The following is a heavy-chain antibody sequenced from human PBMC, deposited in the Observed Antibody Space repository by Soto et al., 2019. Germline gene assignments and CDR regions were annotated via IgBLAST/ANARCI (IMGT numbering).Heavy chain of an antibody. CDR1: GGTFSSYA. CDR3: ARIPRTVLMVYAPPTG. D-gene: IGHD2-8*01. J-gene: IGHJ4*02. V-gene: IGHV1-69*06. CDR2: IIPIFGTA. Sequence: QVQLVQSGAEVKKPGSSVKVSCKASGGTFSSYAISWVRQAPGQGLEWMGGIIPIFGTANYAQKFQGRVTINADKSTSTAYMELSSLRSEDTAVYYCARIPRTVLMVYAPPTGWGQGTLVTVSS.